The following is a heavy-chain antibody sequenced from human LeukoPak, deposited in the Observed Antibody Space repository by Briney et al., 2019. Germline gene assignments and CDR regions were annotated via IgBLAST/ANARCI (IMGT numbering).Heavy chain of an antibody. J-gene: IGHJ4*02. V-gene: IGHV3-30*02. CDR1: GGTFSSYG. D-gene: IGHD3-10*01. CDR3: ARGPPYGARSDYFDY. CDR2: IRYDGSNK. Sequence: SCKASGGTFSSYGMHWVRQAPGKGLEWVAFIRYDGSNKYYADSVKGRFTISRDNSKNSLDLQMSSLRVEDTAVYFCARGPPYGARSDYFDYWGQGTLVTVSS.